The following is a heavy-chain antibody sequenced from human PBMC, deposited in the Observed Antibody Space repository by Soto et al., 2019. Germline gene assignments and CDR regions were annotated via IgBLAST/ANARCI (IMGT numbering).Heavy chain of an antibody. CDR3: RATALMRAKWPNYYGY. CDR1: GYTLTELS. J-gene: IGHJ4*02. Sequence: ASVKVACKVSGYTLTELSMHWVLQAPGKGLEWKGGFDPEDGETIYAQKFQGRVTMTEDTSTDTAYMELSSLRSEDTVVYYCRATALMRAKWPNYYGYSGESALVTLSS. D-gene: IGHD2-8*01. CDR2: FDPEDGET. V-gene: IGHV1-24*01.